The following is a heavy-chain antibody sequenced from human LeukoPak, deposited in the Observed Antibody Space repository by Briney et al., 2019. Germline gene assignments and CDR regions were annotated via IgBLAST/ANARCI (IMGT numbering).Heavy chain of an antibody. J-gene: IGHJ5*02. CDR2: IYYSGST. Sequence: SETLSLTCTVSGGSISSSSYYWGWIRQPPGKGLEWIGSIYYSGSTNYNPSLKSRVTMSVDTSKNQFSLKLSSVPAADTAVYYCARDYTHYDFWSTNGFDPWGQGTLVTVSS. CDR3: ARDYTHYDFWSTNGFDP. CDR1: GGSISSSSYY. V-gene: IGHV4-39*07. D-gene: IGHD3-3*01.